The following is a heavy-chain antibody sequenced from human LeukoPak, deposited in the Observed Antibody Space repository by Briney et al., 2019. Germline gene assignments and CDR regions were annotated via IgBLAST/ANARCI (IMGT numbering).Heavy chain of an antibody. D-gene: IGHD6-13*01. CDR1: GGSISSSSYY. J-gene: IGHJ4*02. V-gene: IGHV4-61*01. Sequence: ASETLSLTCTVSGGSISSSSYYWSWIRQPPGKGLEWIGYIYYSGSTNYNPSLKSRVTISVDTSKNQFSLKLSSVTAADTAVYYCARVSPHSIAATSRYYFDYWGQGTLVTVSS. CDR3: ARVSPHSIAATSRYYFDY. CDR2: IYYSGST.